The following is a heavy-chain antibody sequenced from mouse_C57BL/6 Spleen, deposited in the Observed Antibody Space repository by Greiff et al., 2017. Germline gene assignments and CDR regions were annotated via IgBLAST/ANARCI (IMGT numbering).Heavy chain of an antibody. D-gene: IGHD2-4*01. CDR2: IYPGSGST. CDR3: ARVDYGGGDY. Sequence: QVQLTQPGAELVKPGASVKMSCKASGYTFTSYWITWVKQRPGQGLEWIGDIYPGSGSTNYNEKFKSKATLTVDTSSSTAYMQLSSLTSEDAAGYYCARVDYGGGDYWGQGASGTVSS. J-gene: IGHJ4*01. CDR1: GYTFTSYW. V-gene: IGHV1-55*01.